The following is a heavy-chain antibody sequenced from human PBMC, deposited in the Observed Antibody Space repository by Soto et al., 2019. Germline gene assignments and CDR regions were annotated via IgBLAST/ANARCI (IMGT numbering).Heavy chain of an antibody. D-gene: IGHD3-10*01. CDR1: GYTFTTYG. CDR3: TLGWFGELVYYCDY. Sequence: QVQLVQSGAEVKKPGASVKVSCKTSGYTFTTYGISWVRQAPGQGLEWMGWISPSNGNTKDAQKRQGRGNTTADTSTRTADMDQGGLSSDDTAVYCWTLGWFGELVYYCDYWGQGTLVTVSS. V-gene: IGHV1-18*01. J-gene: IGHJ4*02. CDR2: ISPSNGNT.